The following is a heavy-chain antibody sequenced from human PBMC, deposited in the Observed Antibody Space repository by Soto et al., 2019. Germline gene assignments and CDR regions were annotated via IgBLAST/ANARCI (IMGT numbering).Heavy chain of an antibody. D-gene: IGHD2-2*01. Sequence: GESLKISCKASGYSFTSKWIGWVRQMPGKGLEWMGIIYPGDSDIRYSPSFQGQVTISADKSITTAYLQWSSLQASDTAMYYCAKAGYCSSATCATRYYYMDVWGKGTTVTVSS. CDR3: AKAGYCSSATCATRYYYMDV. V-gene: IGHV5-51*01. CDR2: IYPGDSDI. J-gene: IGHJ6*03. CDR1: GYSFTSKW.